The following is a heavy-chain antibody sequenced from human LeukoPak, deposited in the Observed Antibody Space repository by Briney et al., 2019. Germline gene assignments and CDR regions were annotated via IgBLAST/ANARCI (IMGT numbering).Heavy chain of an antibody. CDR1: GGSISSSSYY. Sequence: SETLSLTRTVSGGSISSSSYYCGWIRQPPGKGLEWIGSIDYSGSTYYNPSLKSRFTISVDTSKNQFSLTLSSVTAADTAVYYCARDRGNSDCSGGSCYSTFDNWGQGTLVTVSS. CDR3: ARDRGNSDCSGGSCYSTFDN. CDR2: IDYSGST. D-gene: IGHD2-15*01. V-gene: IGHV4-39*07. J-gene: IGHJ4*02.